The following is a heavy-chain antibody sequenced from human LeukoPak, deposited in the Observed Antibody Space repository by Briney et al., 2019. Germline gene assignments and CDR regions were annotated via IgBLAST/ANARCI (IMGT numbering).Heavy chain of an antibody. CDR2: LSNSGGSGGTT. V-gene: IGHV3-23*01. CDR1: GFTFSTYA. D-gene: IGHD3-22*01. J-gene: IGHJ4*02. Sequence: GGSLRLSCAASGFTFSTYAMSWVRQAPGKGLEWVSALSNSGGSGGTTYFADSVKGRFSISRDNSKSTLYLQLSSLTAEDTAVYYCAKAMSTDHYDSKGFYRVDFDSWGQGTLVTVSS. CDR3: AKAMSTDHYDSKGFYRVDFDS.